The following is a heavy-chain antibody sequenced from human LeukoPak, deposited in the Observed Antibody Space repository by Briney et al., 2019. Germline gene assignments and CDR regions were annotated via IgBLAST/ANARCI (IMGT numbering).Heavy chain of an antibody. D-gene: IGHD6-6*01. Sequence: ASVKVSCKASGYTFTSYYMRWVRQAPGQGLEWMGIINPSGGSTSYAQKFQGRVTMTRDTSTSTVYMELSSLRSEDTAVYYCARGRSSSSPYPYYYYGMDVWGQGTTVTVSS. CDR3: ARGRSSSSPYPYYYYGMDV. V-gene: IGHV1-46*01. CDR1: GYTFTSYY. J-gene: IGHJ6*02. CDR2: INPSGGST.